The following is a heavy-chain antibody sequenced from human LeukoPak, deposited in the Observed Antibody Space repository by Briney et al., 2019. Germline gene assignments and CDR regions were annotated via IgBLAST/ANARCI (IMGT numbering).Heavy chain of an antibody. D-gene: IGHD3-3*01. CDR2: IYYSGST. CDR1: GGSISSYY. V-gene: IGHV4-59*01. Sequence: PSETLSLTCTVSGGSISSYYWSWIRQPPGKGLEWIGYIYYSGSTNFNLSLKSRVTISVDTSKNQFSLKLSSVTAADTAVYYCASSYYDFWSGYPYYFDYWGQGTLVTVSS. CDR3: ASSYYDFWSGYPYYFDY. J-gene: IGHJ4*02.